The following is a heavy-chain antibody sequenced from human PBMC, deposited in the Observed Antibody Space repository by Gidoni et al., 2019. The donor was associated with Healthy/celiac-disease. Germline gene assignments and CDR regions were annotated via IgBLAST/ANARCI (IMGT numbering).Heavy chain of an antibody. Sequence: QLQLQESGPGLVKPSETLSLPCTVSGGSISSSSYYWGWIRQPPGKGLEWIGSIYYSGSTYYNPSLKRRVTISVDTSKNQFSLKLSSVTAADTAVYYCARHYSSGWYYWFDPWGQGTLVTVSS. CDR3: ARHYSSGWYYWFDP. D-gene: IGHD6-19*01. V-gene: IGHV4-39*01. J-gene: IGHJ5*02. CDR2: IYYSGST. CDR1: GGSISSSSYY.